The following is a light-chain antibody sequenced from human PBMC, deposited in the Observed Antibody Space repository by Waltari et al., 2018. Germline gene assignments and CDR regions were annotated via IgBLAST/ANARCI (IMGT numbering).Light chain of an antibody. CDR3: CSYAGSRTYV. J-gene: IGLJ1*01. CDR2: EVS. Sequence: QSALTQPASVSGSPGQSITISCTGTSSDVGNFNLVSWYQQHPGKVPKIISYEVSNRPSGVSNLFSGSKSGNTASLTISGLRAEDEADYYCCSYAGSRTYVFGTGTKVTVL. CDR1: SSDVGNFNL. V-gene: IGLV2-23*02.